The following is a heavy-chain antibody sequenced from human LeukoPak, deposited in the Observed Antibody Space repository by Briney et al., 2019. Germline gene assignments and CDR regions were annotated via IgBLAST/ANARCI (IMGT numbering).Heavy chain of an antibody. CDR3: ATGGYSGYDLVWQT. V-gene: IGHV1-24*01. D-gene: IGHD5-12*01. J-gene: IGHJ5*02. Sequence: ASVKVSCKVSGYTLTELSMHWVRQAPGKGLEWMGGFDPEDGETIYAQKFQGRVTVTEDTSTDTAYMELSSLRSEDTAVYYCATGGYSGYDLVWQTWGQGTLVTVSS. CDR1: GYTLTELS. CDR2: FDPEDGET.